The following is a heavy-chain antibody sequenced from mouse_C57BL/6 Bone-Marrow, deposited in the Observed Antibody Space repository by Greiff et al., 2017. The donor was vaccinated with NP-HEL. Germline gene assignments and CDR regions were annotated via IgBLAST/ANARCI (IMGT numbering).Heavy chain of an antibody. CDR3: ARRGNDGYPAWFAY. D-gene: IGHD2-3*01. CDR1: GYAFSSYW. V-gene: IGHV1-80*01. CDR2: IYPGDGDT. Sequence: QVHVKQSGAELVKPGASVKISCKASGYAFSSYWMNWVKQRPGKGLEWIGQIYPGDGDTNYNGKFKGKATLTADKSSSTAYMQLSSLTSEDSAVYFCARRGNDGYPAWFAYWGQGTLVTVSA. J-gene: IGHJ3*01.